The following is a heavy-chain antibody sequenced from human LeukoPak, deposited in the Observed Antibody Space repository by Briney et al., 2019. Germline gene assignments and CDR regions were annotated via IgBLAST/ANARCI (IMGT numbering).Heavy chain of an antibody. Sequence: PGGSLRRSCAASGFTFSSYWMHWVRRAPGKGLVWTSRTNSDGSSTRYAGSVKGRFTISRDNAKNTLYLQMNSLRAEETAVYYCAIFFFEEKTEYDILTGYYRGFDYWGQGTLVTVSS. CDR3: AIFFFEEKTEYDILTGYYRGFDY. CDR2: TNSDGSST. V-gene: IGHV3-74*01. J-gene: IGHJ4*02. D-gene: IGHD3-9*01. CDR1: GFTFSSYW.